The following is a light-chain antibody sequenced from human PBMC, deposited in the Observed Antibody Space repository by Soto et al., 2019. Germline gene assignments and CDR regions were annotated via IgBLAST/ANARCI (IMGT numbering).Light chain of an antibody. Sequence: DIVMTQSPDSLAVSLGERATINCKSSQSVLSSSDNKNYLSWYQQKPGQPPKLLIYWASTRESGVPDRFSGSGSGIDFTLTISSLQAEDVAIYYCHQYPSAQFSLGPGTRVDVK. CDR3: HQYPSAQFS. CDR1: QSVLSSSDNKNY. J-gene: IGKJ3*01. CDR2: WAS. V-gene: IGKV4-1*01.